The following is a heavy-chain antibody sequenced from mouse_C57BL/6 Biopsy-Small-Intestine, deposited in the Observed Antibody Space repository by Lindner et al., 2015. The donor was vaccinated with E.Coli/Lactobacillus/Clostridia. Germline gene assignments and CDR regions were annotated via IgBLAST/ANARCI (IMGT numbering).Heavy chain of an antibody. Sequence: SVKVSCKASGGAFDSYVISWVRQTPRQGLEWMGGFIPIFGTANYAQNFQGRVTISADRSTSTAYMEVSSLRPEDTAVYYCAGSLGNNYNWSANNGMDVWGQGTTVTVSS. V-gene: IGHV1-81*01. CDR1: GGAFDSYV. CDR2: FIPIFGTA. CDR3: AGSLGNNYNWSANNGMDV. D-gene: IGHD1-3*01. J-gene: IGHJ1*01.